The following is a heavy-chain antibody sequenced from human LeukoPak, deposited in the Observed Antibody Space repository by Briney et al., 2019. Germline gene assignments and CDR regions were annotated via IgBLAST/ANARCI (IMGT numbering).Heavy chain of an antibody. V-gene: IGHV3-48*04. CDR3: ARGKISSSDLFDP. CDR2: ISSSSSTI. J-gene: IGHJ5*02. D-gene: IGHD6-13*01. Sequence: GGSLRLSCAASGFTFSSYSMNWVRQAPGKGLEWVSYISSSSSTIYYADSVKGRFTISRDNAKNSLYLQMNSLGAEDTAVYYCARGKISSSDLFDPWGQGTLVTVSS. CDR1: GFTFSSYS.